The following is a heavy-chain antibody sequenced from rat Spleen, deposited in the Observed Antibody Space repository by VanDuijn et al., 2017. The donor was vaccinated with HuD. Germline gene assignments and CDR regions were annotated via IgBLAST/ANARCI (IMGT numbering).Heavy chain of an antibody. CDR2: ISPSGVST. J-gene: IGHJ2*01. Sequence: EVQLVESGGGRVQPGRSLRLSCVASGITFNNYWMTWIRQAPGKGLEWVATISPSGVSTYYRDAVKGRFTVSRDNAKSTLYLQMDSLRSEDTATYYCARQDIYDGYNDWYFDYWGQGVMVTVSS. V-gene: IGHV5-31*01. CDR1: GITFNNYW. CDR3: ARQDIYDGYNDWYFDY. D-gene: IGHD1-9*01.